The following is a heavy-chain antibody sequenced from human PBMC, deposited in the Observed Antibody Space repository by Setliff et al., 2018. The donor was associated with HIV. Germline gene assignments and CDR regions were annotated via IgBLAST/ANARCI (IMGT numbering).Heavy chain of an antibody. Sequence: SETLSLTCAVSGYSISSGHYWGWIRQSPGKGLEWIASIHHSGNTYHNPSLKSRVTMSVDTSKNQVSLKLTSVTAEDTAVFYCARGVHCTSTTCYPSFYFDSWGQGIMVTVSS. J-gene: IGHJ4*02. V-gene: IGHV4-38-2*01. CDR2: IHHSGNT. D-gene: IGHD2-2*01. CDR1: GYSISSGHY. CDR3: ARGVHCTSTTCYPSFYFDS.